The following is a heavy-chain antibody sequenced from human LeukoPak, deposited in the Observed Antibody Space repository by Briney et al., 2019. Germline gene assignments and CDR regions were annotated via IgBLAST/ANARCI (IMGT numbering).Heavy chain of an antibody. J-gene: IGHJ4*02. CDR1: GGSITSSSFY. V-gene: IGHV4-39*01. CDR2: IYYSGNT. Sequence: PSETLSLTCTVSGGSITSSSFYWGWIRQPPGKGLEWIGTIYYSGNTYYHPSLKSRVTISVDTSKNQFSLKLSSVTAADTAVYYCARSFLWFGDLPYYFDSWGQGTLVTVSS. CDR3: ARSFLWFGDLPYYFDS. D-gene: IGHD3-10*01.